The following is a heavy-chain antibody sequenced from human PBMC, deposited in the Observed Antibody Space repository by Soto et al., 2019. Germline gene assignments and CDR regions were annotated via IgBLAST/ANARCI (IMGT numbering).Heavy chain of an antibody. CDR2: IYYSGST. CDR3: ARGISAVLLWFGELLNSASWFDP. J-gene: IGHJ5*02. Sequence: TSETLSLTCTVSGGSISSGDYYWSWIRQPPGKGLEWIGYIYYSGSTYYNPSLKSRVTISVDTSKNQFSLKLSSVTAADTAVYYCARGISAVLLWFGELLNSASWFDPWGQGTLVTVSS. D-gene: IGHD3-10*01. V-gene: IGHV4-30-4*01. CDR1: GGSISSGDYY.